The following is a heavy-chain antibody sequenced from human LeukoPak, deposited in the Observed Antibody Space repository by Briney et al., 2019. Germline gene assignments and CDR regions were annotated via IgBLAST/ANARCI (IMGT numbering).Heavy chain of an antibody. Sequence: ASVKVSCKASGYTFTSYAMHWVRQAPGQRLEWMGWINAGNGNTKYSQKFQGRVTITRDTSASTAYMEPSSLRSEDTAVYYCAREPDCSSTSCYMEVGWFDPWGQGTLVTVSS. V-gene: IGHV1-3*01. D-gene: IGHD2-2*02. CDR2: INAGNGNT. CDR3: AREPDCSSTSCYMEVGWFDP. J-gene: IGHJ5*02. CDR1: GYTFTSYA.